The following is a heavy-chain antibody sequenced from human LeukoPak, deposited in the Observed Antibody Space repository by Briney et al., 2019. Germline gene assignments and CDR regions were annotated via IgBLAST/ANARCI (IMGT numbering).Heavy chain of an antibody. CDR2: ISGSGGST. Sequence: PGGSLRLSCAASGFTFSSYAMSWVRQAPGKGLEWVSAISGSGGSTYYADSVKGRFTISRDNSENTLYLQMNSLRAEDTAVYYCAKDTSYSSGQFDYWGQGTLVTVSS. J-gene: IGHJ4*02. D-gene: IGHD6-19*01. CDR3: AKDTSYSSGQFDY. V-gene: IGHV3-23*01. CDR1: GFTFSSYA.